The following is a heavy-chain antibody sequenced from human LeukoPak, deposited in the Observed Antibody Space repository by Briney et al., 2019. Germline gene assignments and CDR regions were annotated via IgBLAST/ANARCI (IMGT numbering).Heavy chain of an antibody. V-gene: IGHV3-74*01. J-gene: IGHJ4*02. CDR2: INSDGSST. CDR3: ARPIAVAGTSHLRY. Sequence: AGGSLRLSCAASGFPFSSYWMHWVRQAPGKGLVWVSRINSDGSSTNYADSVKGRFTISRDNAKNTLYLQMNSLRAEDTALYYCARPIAVAGTSHLRYWGQGTLVTVSS. CDR1: GFPFSSYW. D-gene: IGHD6-19*01.